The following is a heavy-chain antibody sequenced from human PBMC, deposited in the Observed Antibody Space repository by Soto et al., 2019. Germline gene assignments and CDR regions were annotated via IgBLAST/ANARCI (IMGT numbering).Heavy chain of an antibody. D-gene: IGHD6-19*01. CDR1: GYSFTSYW. Sequence: LGESLKISCKGSGYSFTSYWISWVRQMPGKGLEWMGRIDPSDSYTNYSPSFQGHVTISADKSISTAYLQWRSLKASDTAMYYCAQFRAVAPHYGMDVWGQGTTVTVSS. CDR2: IDPSDSYT. CDR3: AQFRAVAPHYGMDV. V-gene: IGHV5-10-1*01. J-gene: IGHJ6*02.